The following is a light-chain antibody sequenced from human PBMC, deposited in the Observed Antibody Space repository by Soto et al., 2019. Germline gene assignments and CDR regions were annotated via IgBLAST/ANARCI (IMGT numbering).Light chain of an antibody. J-gene: IGKJ3*01. Sequence: EIVMTQSPATLSVTPGETGTLSCRASQDVNTFLAWYQQKPGQAPRLLIYDASTRATGIPARFSGSGSGTDFTLTITSLQSEDFAVYYCQQYYNWPPLFTFGHGTKVD. V-gene: IGKV3-15*01. CDR1: QDVNTF. CDR2: DAS. CDR3: QQYYNWPPLFT.